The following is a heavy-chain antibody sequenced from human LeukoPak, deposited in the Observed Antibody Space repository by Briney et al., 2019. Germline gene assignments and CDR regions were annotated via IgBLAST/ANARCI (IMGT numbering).Heavy chain of an antibody. CDR1: GFTFSSYG. D-gene: IGHD2-15*01. CDR3: AKEGIYCSGGSCYFDY. V-gene: IGHV3-33*06. Sequence: PGRSLRLSCAASGFTFSSYGMHWFRQAPGKGLERVAVIWYDGSNKYYADSVKGRFTISTDNSKNTLYLQMTSLRAEDTAVYYCAKEGIYCSGGSCYFDYWGQGTLVTVSS. J-gene: IGHJ4*02. CDR2: IWYDGSNK.